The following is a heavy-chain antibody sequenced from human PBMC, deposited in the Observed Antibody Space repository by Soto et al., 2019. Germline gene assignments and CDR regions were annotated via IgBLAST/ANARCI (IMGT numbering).Heavy chain of an antibody. CDR2: ISGSGGST. CDR1: GFTFSSYA. Sequence: EVQLLDSGGGLVQPGGSLRLSCAASGFTFSSYAMNWVRQAPGKGLEWVSVISGSGGSTYYADSVKGRFTISRDNSKNTLYLQMNSLRAEDTAVYYCARRGPGTYFHYWGQGTLVTVSS. J-gene: IGHJ4*02. D-gene: IGHD6-13*01. V-gene: IGHV3-23*01. CDR3: ARRGPGTYFHY.